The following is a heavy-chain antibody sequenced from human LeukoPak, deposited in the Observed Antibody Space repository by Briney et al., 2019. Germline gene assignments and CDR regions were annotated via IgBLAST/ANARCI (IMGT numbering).Heavy chain of an antibody. CDR3: ARGNDFWSGYLANPLRYGMDV. CDR1: GFTFSSYA. J-gene: IGHJ6*02. Sequence: PGRSLRLSCAASGFTFSSYAMHWVRQAPGKGLEWVAVISYDGSNKYYADSVKGRFTISRDNSKNTLYLQMNSLRAEDTAVYYCARGNDFWSGYLANPLRYGMDVWGQGTTVTVSS. V-gene: IGHV3-30*04. CDR2: ISYDGSNK. D-gene: IGHD3-3*01.